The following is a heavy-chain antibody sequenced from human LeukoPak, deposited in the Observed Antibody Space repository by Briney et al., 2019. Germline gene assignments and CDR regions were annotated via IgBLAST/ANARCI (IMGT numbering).Heavy chain of an antibody. CDR1: GGSISSGSYY. D-gene: IGHD3-22*01. CDR3: ARGYDSSGYYYDNWFDP. Sequence: SQTLSLTCTVSGGSISSGSYYWSWIRQPAGKGLEWIGRIYTSESTNYNPSLKSRVTISVDTSKNQFSLKLSSVTAADTAVYYCARGYDSSGYYYDNWFDPWGQGTLVTVSS. CDR2: IYTSEST. J-gene: IGHJ5*02. V-gene: IGHV4-61*02.